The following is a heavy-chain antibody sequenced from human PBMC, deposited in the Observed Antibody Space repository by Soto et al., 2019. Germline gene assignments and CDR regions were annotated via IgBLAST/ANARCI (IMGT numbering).Heavy chain of an antibody. CDR1: GFIFNNYG. V-gene: IGHV3-33*01. J-gene: IGHJ4*01. CDR3: ASAGQQLVWYFDY. D-gene: IGHD6-13*01. Sequence: GWSLRLSCAASGFIFNNYGIHWVRQAPGKGLEWVAVIWYDGSKKYYADSVKGRFTISRDSSKNTVDLEMNSLRVEDTAVYHCASAGQQLVWYFDYWGPGTLGTVSS. CDR2: IWYDGSKK.